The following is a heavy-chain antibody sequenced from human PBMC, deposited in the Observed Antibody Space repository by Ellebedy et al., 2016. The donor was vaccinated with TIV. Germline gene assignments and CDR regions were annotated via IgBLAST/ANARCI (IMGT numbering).Heavy chain of an antibody. CDR3: VRDRLSKVVNLIFDY. D-gene: IGHD2-15*01. V-gene: IGHV1-18*04. Sequence: ASVKVSCKAPGYRFTTYGFSWVRQAPGQRLEWMGWISGYNGNTDYAQKFQGRVTFTTDTSTSTVYMELRSLGSDDTAVYYCVRDRLSKVVNLIFDYWGQGTLVTVSS. J-gene: IGHJ4*02. CDR2: ISGYNGNT. CDR1: GYRFTTYG.